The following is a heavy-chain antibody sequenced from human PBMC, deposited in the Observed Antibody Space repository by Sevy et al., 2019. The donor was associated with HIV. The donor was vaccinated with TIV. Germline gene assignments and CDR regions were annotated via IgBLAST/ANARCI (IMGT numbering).Heavy chain of an antibody. D-gene: IGHD5-18*01. Sequence: SQTISLICAISGDSVSSNSAAWNWIRQSPSRGLEWLGRTYYRSKWYNDYAVSVKSRITINPDTSKNQFSLQLNSVTPEDTAVYYCARSGSERIQLWYFDYWGQGTLVTVSS. CDR1: GDSVSSNSAA. CDR3: ARSGSERIQLWYFDY. V-gene: IGHV6-1*01. J-gene: IGHJ4*02. CDR2: TYYRSKWYN.